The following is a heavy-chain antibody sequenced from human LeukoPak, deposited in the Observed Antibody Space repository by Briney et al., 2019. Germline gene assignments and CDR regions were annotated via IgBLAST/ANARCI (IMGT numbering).Heavy chain of an antibody. D-gene: IGHD3-22*01. V-gene: IGHV3-30*03. CDR3: ATMIVVVIGPGSSKAFDY. J-gene: IGHJ4*02. CDR2: ISYDGSNK. CDR1: GFTFSSYG. Sequence: GRSLRLSCAASGFTFSSYGMHWVRQAPGKGLEWVAVISYDGSNKYYADSVKGRFTISRDNSKNTLYLQMNSLRAEDTAVYYCATMIVVVIGPGSSKAFDYWGQGTLVTVSS.